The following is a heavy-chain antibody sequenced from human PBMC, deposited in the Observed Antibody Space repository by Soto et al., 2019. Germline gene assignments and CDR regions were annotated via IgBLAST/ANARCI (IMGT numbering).Heavy chain of an antibody. D-gene: IGHD5-18*01. Sequence: SETLSLTCSVSVDSINRGDYSWTWWGRPPGKRLQWVGHVYFSGSTNHNPSLKSRVTISLDTSKNQFSLKLRSVTAGDTAVYYCARVPVDTYMIYWSDPWGQGTLVTVSS. CDR2: VYFSGST. CDR3: ARVPVDTYMIYWSDP. CDR1: VDSINRGDYS. J-gene: IGHJ5*02. V-gene: IGHV4-61*08.